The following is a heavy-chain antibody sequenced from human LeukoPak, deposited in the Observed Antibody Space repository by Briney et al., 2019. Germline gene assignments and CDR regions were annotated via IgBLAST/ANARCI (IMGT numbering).Heavy chain of an antibody. Sequence: GGSLRLSCAASGFTFSSYWMSWVRQAPGKGLEWVANIKQDGSEKYYVDSVKGRFTNSRDNAKNSLYLQMNSLRAEDTAVYYCARLFVAGSFAFDYWGQGTLVTVSS. D-gene: IGHD6-19*01. CDR3: ARLFVAGSFAFDY. J-gene: IGHJ4*02. V-gene: IGHV3-7*01. CDR2: IKQDGSEK. CDR1: GFTFSSYW.